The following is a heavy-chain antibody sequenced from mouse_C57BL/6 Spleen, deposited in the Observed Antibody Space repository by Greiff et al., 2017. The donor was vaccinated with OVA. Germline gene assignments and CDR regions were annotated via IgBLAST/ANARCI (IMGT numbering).Heavy chain of an antibody. CDR1: GFTFSDYG. CDR3: ARESGERDYFDY. Sequence: EVQLVESGGGLVKPGGSLKLSCAASGFTFSDYGMHWVRQAPEKGLEWVAYISSGSSTIYYADTVKGRFTISRDNAKNTLFLQMTSLRSEDTAMYYCARESGERDYFDYWGQGTTLTVSS. CDR2: ISSGSSTI. J-gene: IGHJ2*01. D-gene: IGHD4-1*01. V-gene: IGHV5-17*01.